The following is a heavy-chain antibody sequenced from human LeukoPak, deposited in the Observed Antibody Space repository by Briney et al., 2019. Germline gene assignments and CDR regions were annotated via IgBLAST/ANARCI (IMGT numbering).Heavy chain of an antibody. Sequence: GGTLRLSCAASGFTFSSYSMNWVRQAPGKGLEWVSSISSSSSYIYYADSVKGRFTISRDNAKNSLYLQMNSLRAEDTAVYYCARDSGSSWYSVYFDYYYYYMDVWGKGTTVTVSS. CDR3: ARDSGSSWYSVYFDYYYYYMDV. J-gene: IGHJ6*03. CDR2: ISSSSSYI. CDR1: GFTFSSYS. V-gene: IGHV3-21*01. D-gene: IGHD6-13*01.